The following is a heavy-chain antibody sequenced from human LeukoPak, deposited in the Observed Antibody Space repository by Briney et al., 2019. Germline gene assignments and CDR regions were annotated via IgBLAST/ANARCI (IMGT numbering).Heavy chain of an antibody. CDR3: ARQIAEYYYYMDV. D-gene: IGHD6-13*01. V-gene: IGHV5-51*01. CDR1: GYSFTSYW. CDR2: IYPGDSDT. Sequence: GESLKISCKGSGYSFTSYWIGWVRQMPGKGLEWMGIIYPGDSDTRYSPSFQGQVTISADKSISTAYLQWSSLKASDTAMYYCARQIAEYYYYMDVWGKGTTVTVSS. J-gene: IGHJ6*03.